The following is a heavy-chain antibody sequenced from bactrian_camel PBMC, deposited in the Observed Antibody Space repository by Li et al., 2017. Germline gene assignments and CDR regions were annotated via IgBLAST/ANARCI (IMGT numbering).Heavy chain of an antibody. V-gene: IGHV3S53*01. J-gene: IGHJ4*01. Sequence: HVQLVESGGGSVQAGGSLRLSCLASEYKESLACVGWFRQVPGREREGVAAISARGSTYYSDSVEGRFTISRDNVKNTLYLQMNNLKPGDTANYFCAYLYRCSLVAGLTNWAYYGHGTQVTVS. CDR1: EYKESLAC. CDR2: ISARGST. D-gene: IGHD2*01.